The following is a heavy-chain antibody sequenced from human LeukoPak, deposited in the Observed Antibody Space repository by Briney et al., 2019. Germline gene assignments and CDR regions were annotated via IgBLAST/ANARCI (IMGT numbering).Heavy chain of an antibody. CDR1: GFTFSSNY. CDR2: IYSGGST. Sequence: PGGSLILSCAASGFTFSSNYMSWVRQAPGKGLEWVSVIYSGGSTYYADSVKGRFTISRDNSKNTLYLQMNSLRAEDTAVYYCARAPQVYYGSGRPFDYWGQGTLVTVSS. CDR3: ARAPQVYYGSGRPFDY. J-gene: IGHJ4*02. V-gene: IGHV3-53*01. D-gene: IGHD3-10*01.